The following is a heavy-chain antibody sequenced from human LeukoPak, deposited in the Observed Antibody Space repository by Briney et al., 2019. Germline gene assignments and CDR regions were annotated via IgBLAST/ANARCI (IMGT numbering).Heavy chain of an antibody. Sequence: GGSLRLSCASSGFTFTSDWMYWVRHAPGRWPVWVSGIKPDGTYTHYADSVKGRFTISRDDAKNTLYLQMNSLRVEDTAVYYCANYWYPWGAGTLVTVSS. V-gene: IGHV3-74*01. D-gene: IGHD2-8*02. CDR3: ANYWYP. J-gene: IGHJ5*02. CDR2: IKPDGTYT. CDR1: GFTFTSDW.